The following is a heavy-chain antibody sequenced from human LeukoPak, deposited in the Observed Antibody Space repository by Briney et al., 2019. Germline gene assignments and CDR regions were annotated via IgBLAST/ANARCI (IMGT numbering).Heavy chain of an antibody. D-gene: IGHD3-10*01. CDR3: IREAWYGSGSYYEKVFDY. Sequence: PGRSLRLSCTASGFTFGDYAMSWVRQAPGKGLELVGFIRSKAYGGTTEYAASVKGRFTISRDDSKSIAYLQMNSLKTEGTAVYYCIREAWYGSGSYYEKVFDYWGQGTLVTVSS. CDR2: IRSKAYGGTT. J-gene: IGHJ4*02. V-gene: IGHV3-49*04. CDR1: GFTFGDYA.